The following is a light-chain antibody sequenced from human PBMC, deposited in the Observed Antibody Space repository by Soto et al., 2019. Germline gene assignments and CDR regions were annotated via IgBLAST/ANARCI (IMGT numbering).Light chain of an antibody. J-gene: IGKJ5*01. Sequence: EIVFTQFPYTLSLSPGERATLSCRAIQSVSSSSLAWYQQKRGQAPRLLIHGASSRATGIPERFSGSGSWKDLTLTISRLEPEDFELYYCQQYGTSEIIFGQGTRLEI. V-gene: IGKV3-20*01. CDR2: GAS. CDR1: QSVSSSS. CDR3: QQYGTSEII.